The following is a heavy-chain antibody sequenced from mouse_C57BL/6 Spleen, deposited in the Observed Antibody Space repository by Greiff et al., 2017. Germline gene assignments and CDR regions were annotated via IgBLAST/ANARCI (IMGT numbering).Heavy chain of an antibody. CDR1: GYTFTSYW. V-gene: IGHV1-7*01. J-gene: IGHJ4*01. Sequence: VQLQQSGAELAKPGASVKLSCKASGYTFTSYWMHWVKQRPGQGLEWIGYIYPSSGYTKYNQKFKDKATLTEDKSSSTAYMQLSSLTYDDSAVYYCARNYGSSYYYAMGDRGKRTTVTVAS. D-gene: IGHD1-1*01. CDR3: ARNYGSSYYYAMGD. CDR2: IYPSSGYT.